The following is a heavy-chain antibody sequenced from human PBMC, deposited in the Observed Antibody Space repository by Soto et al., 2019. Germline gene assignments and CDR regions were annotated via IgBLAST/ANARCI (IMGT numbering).Heavy chain of an antibody. CDR2: IYHSGSI. CDR3: ARDPGL. V-gene: IGHV4-30-2*01. J-gene: IGHJ2*01. Sequence: QLQLQESSSGLVKPSQTLSLTCAVSGGSISSGGYSWSWIRQPPGKGLEWIGYIYHSGSIYYNSSLKSRVTISVDRSKNQFSLKLSSVTAADTAVYYCARDPGLWGRGTLVTVSS. CDR1: GGSISSGGYS.